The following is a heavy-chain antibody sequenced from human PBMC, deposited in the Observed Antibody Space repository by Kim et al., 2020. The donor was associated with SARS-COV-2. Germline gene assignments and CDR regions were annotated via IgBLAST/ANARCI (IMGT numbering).Heavy chain of an antibody. D-gene: IGHD1-26*01. J-gene: IGHJ4*02. CDR3: ARSRGVYSGSYYFDY. CDR2: IYYSGST. V-gene: IGHV4-39*01. Sequence: SETLSLTCTVSGGSISSSSYYWGWIRQPPGKGLEWIGSIYYSGSTYYNPSLKSRVTISVDTSKNQFSLKLSSVTAADTAVYYCARSRGVYSGSYYFDYWGQGTLVTVSS. CDR1: GGSISSSSYY.